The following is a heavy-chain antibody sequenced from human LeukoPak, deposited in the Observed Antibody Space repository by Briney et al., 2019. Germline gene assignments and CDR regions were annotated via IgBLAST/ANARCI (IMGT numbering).Heavy chain of an antibody. Sequence: GGSLRLSCAASGFTFSSYEMNWVRQAPGKGLEWVSYISSSGSTIYYADSVKGRFTISRDNAKNSLYLQMNSLRAEDTAVYYCARQWFGEHIDYWGQGTLVIVSS. V-gene: IGHV3-48*03. CDR2: ISSSGSTI. CDR3: ARQWFGEHIDY. J-gene: IGHJ4*02. CDR1: GFTFSSYE. D-gene: IGHD3-10*01.